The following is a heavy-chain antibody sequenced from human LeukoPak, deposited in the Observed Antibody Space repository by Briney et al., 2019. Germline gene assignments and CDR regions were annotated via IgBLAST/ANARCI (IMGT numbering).Heavy chain of an antibody. CDR3: ARDLDSYGSY. J-gene: IGHJ4*02. V-gene: IGHV3-64*01. CDR2: ISSNGGST. D-gene: IGHD5-18*01. CDR1: GFTFSSYA. Sequence: PGGSLRLSCAASGFTFSSYAMHWVRQAPGKGLEYVSAISSNGGSTYYANSVKGRFTISRDNSKNTLYLQMGSLRAEDMAVYYCARDLDSYGSYWGQGTLVTVSS.